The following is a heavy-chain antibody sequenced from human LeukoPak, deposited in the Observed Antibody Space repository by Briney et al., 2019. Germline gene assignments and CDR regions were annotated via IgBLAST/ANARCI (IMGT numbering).Heavy chain of an antibody. J-gene: IGHJ4*02. CDR1: GGSVSRGSYY. Sequence: SETLSLTCTVSGGSVSRGSYYWSWIRQPPGKGLEWIGYIYYSGSTNYNPSLKSRVTIAVDTSKNQFSLKLSSVTAADTAVYYCARDYYDSSGYYPDYWGQGTLVTVSS. CDR2: IYYSGST. D-gene: IGHD3-22*01. V-gene: IGHV4-61*01. CDR3: ARDYYDSSGYYPDY.